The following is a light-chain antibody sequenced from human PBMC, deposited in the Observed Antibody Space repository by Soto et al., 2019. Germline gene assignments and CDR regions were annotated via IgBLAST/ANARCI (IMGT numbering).Light chain of an antibody. CDR1: QSVSSSY. V-gene: IGKV3-20*01. CDR2: GAS. Sequence: EIVLTQSPGTLSLSPGERATLSCRASQSVSSSYLAWYQQKPGQAPRLLIYGASSRATGIPDRFSGSGSGTDFTLTTSRLEPEDFAVYYGQRYGGSPEPFGQGTSWRSN. CDR3: QRYGGSPEP. J-gene: IGKJ2*01.